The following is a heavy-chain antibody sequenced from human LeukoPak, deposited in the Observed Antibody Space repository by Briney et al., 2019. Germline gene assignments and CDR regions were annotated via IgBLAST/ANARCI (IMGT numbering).Heavy chain of an antibody. V-gene: IGHV3-33*01. Sequence: GGSLRLSCAASGFTFSSYGMHWVRQAPGKGLEWVAVIWNDGNRKYHADSVKGRFTISRDNSKNTLYLEMNSLGVEDTAVYYCARDGIVLAGNIIPDYWGQGTLVTVST. J-gene: IGHJ4*02. CDR3: ARDGIVLAGNIIPDY. D-gene: IGHD6-19*01. CDR2: IWNDGNRK. CDR1: GFTFSSYG.